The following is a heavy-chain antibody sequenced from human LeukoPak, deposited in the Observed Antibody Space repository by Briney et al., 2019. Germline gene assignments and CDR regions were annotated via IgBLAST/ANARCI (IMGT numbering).Heavy chain of an antibody. D-gene: IGHD5-18*01. Sequence: PSGTLSLTCAVSGGSISSSNWWSWVRQPPGKGLEWIGEIYHSGSTNYNPSLKSRVTISVDKSKNQFSLKLSSVTAAGTAVYYCARGRYSYGPHYFDYWGKGTLVTVSS. CDR1: GGSISSSNW. J-gene: IGHJ4*02. CDR3: ARGRYSYGPHYFDY. CDR2: IYHSGST. V-gene: IGHV4-4*02.